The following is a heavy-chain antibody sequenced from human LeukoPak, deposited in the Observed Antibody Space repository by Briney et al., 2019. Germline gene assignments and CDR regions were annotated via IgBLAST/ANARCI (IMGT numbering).Heavy chain of an antibody. CDR2: MKHDGIEK. Sequence: PGGSLRLSCVASGFSFGSYWMAWVRQAPGKGLEWVANMKHDGIEKYHVDSVKGRFTISRDNTKNSLYLHMSSLGVEDTAVYYCAREGREGYNYPALDFWGQGILVTVSS. D-gene: IGHD5-24*01. CDR3: AREGREGYNYPALDF. CDR1: GFSFGSYW. J-gene: IGHJ4*02. V-gene: IGHV3-7*05.